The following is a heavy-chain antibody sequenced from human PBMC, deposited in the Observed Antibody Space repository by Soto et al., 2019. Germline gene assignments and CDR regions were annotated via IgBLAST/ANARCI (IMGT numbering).Heavy chain of an antibody. V-gene: IGHV4-59*01. Sequence: XGTLALTCTVSGGSISSYYWSWIRQPPGKGLEWIGYIYYSGDTNYNPSLKSRVTISVDTSKNQFSLSLSSLTAADTAVYYCARDTRYGVLDYWGQGTLVTVSS. CDR3: ARDTRYGVLDY. CDR2: IYYSGDT. J-gene: IGHJ4*02. CDR1: GGSISSYY. D-gene: IGHD4-17*01.